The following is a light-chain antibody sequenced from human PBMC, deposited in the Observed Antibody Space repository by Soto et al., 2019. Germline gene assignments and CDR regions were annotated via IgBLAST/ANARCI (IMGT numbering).Light chain of an antibody. CDR2: DVS. Sequence: QSVLTQPASVSGSPGQSIAISCIGTSSDVGGYNYVSWYQQHPGKAPKLMAYDVSNRPSGVSNRFSGSKSGNTASLTISGLQAEDEADYYCSSYTSSSTYVFGTGTKVTVL. J-gene: IGLJ1*01. CDR3: SSYTSSSTYV. CDR1: SSDVGGYNY. V-gene: IGLV2-14*01.